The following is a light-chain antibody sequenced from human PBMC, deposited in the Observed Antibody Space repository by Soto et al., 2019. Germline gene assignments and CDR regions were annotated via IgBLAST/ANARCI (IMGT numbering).Light chain of an antibody. CDR1: HSVSSN. J-gene: IGKJ5*01. CDR3: PQYNNWPFT. V-gene: IGKV3-15*01. Sequence: TTTLAGSPGGQVTFSCRASHSVSSNLAWFQQKPGQAPRLLIYGASTRATGSGSGSGTEVTLTISSLQSGDFAVYFCPQYNNWPFTFGQGTRLAIK. CDR2: GAS.